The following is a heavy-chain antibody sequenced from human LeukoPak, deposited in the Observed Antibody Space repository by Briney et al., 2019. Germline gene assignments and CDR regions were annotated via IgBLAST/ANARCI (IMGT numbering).Heavy chain of an antibody. CDR3: ARLYCSSTSCHTLHYYYMDV. CDR1: GFTLSSYW. D-gene: IGHD2-2*02. Sequence: GGSLRLSCAASGFTLSSYWMTWVRQAPGKGLEWVADIEEDGSEKYYVDSVKGRFTISSDNAKNSLYLQMNSLRAEDTALYYCARLYCSSTSCHTLHYYYMDVWGKGTTVTVSS. J-gene: IGHJ6*03. CDR2: IEEDGSEK. V-gene: IGHV3-7*01.